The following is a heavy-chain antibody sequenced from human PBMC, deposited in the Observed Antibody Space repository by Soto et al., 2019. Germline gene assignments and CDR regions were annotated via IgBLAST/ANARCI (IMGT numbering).Heavy chain of an antibody. V-gene: IGHV1-18*01. J-gene: IGHJ4*02. Sequence: QVRLVQSGAEVKKPGASVKVSCKGSGYTFTSYGITWVRQAPGQGLEWMGWISAHNGNTNYAQKLQGRVTVTRDTPTSTAYMELRSMRSDATAVYYCARGRYGDYWGQGALVTVSS. CDR1: GYTFTSYG. CDR3: ARGRYGDY. CDR2: ISAHNGNT. D-gene: IGHD1-1*01.